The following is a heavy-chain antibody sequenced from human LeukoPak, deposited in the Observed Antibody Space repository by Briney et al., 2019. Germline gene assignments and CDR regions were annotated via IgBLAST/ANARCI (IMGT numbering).Heavy chain of an antibody. CDR3: VRQTHYYGSGTYYFYFQIDV. Sequence: PSETLSLTCSVSGGSISSYYWSWIRLPPGRGLEWIGYISHSGTTNYNPSLKGRVTISVDTSKNQFSLKLSSVTAPDTAVYYCVRQTHYYGSGTYYFYFQIDVWGRGTTVTVSS. J-gene: IGHJ6*03. D-gene: IGHD3-10*01. V-gene: IGHV4-59*08. CDR1: GGSISSYY. CDR2: ISHSGTT.